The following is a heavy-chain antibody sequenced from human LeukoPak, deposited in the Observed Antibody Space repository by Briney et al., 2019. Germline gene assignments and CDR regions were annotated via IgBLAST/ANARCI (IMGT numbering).Heavy chain of an antibody. CDR2: IYYSGNT. J-gene: IGHJ3*02. CDR1: GVSISSSNSY. CDR3: ARGPYAYDSSGAFDI. D-gene: IGHD3-22*01. Sequence: SETLSLTCTVSGVSISSSNSYWGWIRQPPGKGLEWIGSIYYSGNTYYNASLKSQASISIDTSKNQFSLKLSSVTAADTAVFYCARGPYAYDSSGAFDIWGQGTMVTVSS. V-gene: IGHV4-39*01.